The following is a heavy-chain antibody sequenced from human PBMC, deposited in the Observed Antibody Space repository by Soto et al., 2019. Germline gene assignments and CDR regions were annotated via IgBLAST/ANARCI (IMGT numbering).Heavy chain of an antibody. CDR1: GFTFSSYG. J-gene: IGHJ4*02. D-gene: IGHD1-26*01. Sequence: QVQLVESGGGVVQPGRSLRLSCAASGFTFSSYGMHWVRQAPGKGLEWVAVISYDGSNKYYAASVKGRFTISRDNSKNTLYLEMNSLRAEDTAVYYCAKDWGEVGATLIDYWGQGTLVTVSS. CDR2: ISYDGSNK. V-gene: IGHV3-30*18. CDR3: AKDWGEVGATLIDY.